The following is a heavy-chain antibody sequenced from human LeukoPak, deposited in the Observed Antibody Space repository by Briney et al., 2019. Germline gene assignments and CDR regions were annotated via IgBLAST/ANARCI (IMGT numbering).Heavy chain of an antibody. CDR3: AVSPVGSGSQRLFDI. J-gene: IGHJ3*02. CDR1: GGTFSSYA. V-gene: IGHV1-69*05. CDR2: IIPIFGTA. Sequence: SVKVSCKASGGTFSSYAISWVRQVPGQGLEWMGGIIPIFGTANYAQKFQGRVTITTDESTSTAYMELSSLRSEDTAVYYCAVSPVGSGSQRLFDIWGQGTMVTVSS. D-gene: IGHD1-26*01.